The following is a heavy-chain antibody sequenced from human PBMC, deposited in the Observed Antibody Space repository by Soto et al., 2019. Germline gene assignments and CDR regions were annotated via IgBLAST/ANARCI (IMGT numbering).Heavy chain of an antibody. V-gene: IGHV3-23*01. CDR3: AKGRSSWYWAYFDY. D-gene: IGHD6-13*01. Sequence: GGSLRLSCAASGFTFSSYAMSWVRQAPGKGLEWVSGISGSGGSTYYADSVKGRFTISRDNSKNTLYLQMNSLRAEDTAVYYCAKGRSSWYWAYFDYWGQGTLVTVSS. CDR2: ISGSGGST. J-gene: IGHJ4*02. CDR1: GFTFSSYA.